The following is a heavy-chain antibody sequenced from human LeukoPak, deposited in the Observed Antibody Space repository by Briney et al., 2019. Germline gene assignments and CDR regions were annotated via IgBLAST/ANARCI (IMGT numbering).Heavy chain of an antibody. D-gene: IGHD3-22*01. CDR1: GFTFGSYD. Sequence: PGGSLRLSCAASGFTFGSYDMSWVRQAPGKGLEGVSSISGGSTSTYYGDSVKGRFAISRDNSKSTLYLQMNSLRAEDTAVYYCAKVEYDPSGYHFDYWGQGTLVTVSS. V-gene: IGHV3-23*01. CDR3: AKVEYDPSGYHFDY. CDR2: ISGGSTST. J-gene: IGHJ4*02.